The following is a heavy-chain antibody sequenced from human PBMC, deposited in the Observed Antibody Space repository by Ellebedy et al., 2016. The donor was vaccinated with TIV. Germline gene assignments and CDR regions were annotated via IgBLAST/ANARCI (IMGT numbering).Heavy chain of an antibody. V-gene: IGHV3-48*02. CDR3: AKDQGSGINYYYYAMDV. CDR2: ISSSSSTI. CDR1: GFTFSSYS. D-gene: IGHD1-26*01. J-gene: IGHJ6*02. Sequence: GESLKISCAASGFTFSSYSMNWVRQAPGKGLEWVSYISSSSSTIYYADSVKGRFTISRDNAKNSLYLQMNSLRDEDTAVYYCAKDQGSGINYYYYAMDVWGQGTTVTVSS.